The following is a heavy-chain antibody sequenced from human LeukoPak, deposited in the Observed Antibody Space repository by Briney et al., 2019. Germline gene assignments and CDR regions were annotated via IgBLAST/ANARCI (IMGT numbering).Heavy chain of an antibody. CDR1: GFTFSSYA. Sequence: PGGSLRLSCAASGFTFSSYAMSWVRQAPGKGLEWVSAISGSGGSTYYADSVKGRFTISRDNSKNTLYLQMNSLRAEDTAVYYCAKDGYSSGWFEIFDYWGQGTLVTISS. CDR3: AKDGYSSGWFEIFDY. V-gene: IGHV3-23*01. CDR2: ISGSGGST. J-gene: IGHJ4*02. D-gene: IGHD6-19*01.